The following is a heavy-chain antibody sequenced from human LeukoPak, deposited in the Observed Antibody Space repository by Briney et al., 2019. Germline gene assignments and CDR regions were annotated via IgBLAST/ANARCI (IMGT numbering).Heavy chain of an antibody. CDR1: GFIVSGDF. Sequence: PGGSLRLSCAASGFIVSGDFMSWVRQAPGKGLEWVSVIYSDGSTYYADSVKGRFTISRDNSKNTLDLQMTGLRAEDTAVYYCATDFREYYYDSSGYPDDYWGQGTLVTVSS. V-gene: IGHV3-53*01. J-gene: IGHJ4*02. D-gene: IGHD3-22*01. CDR2: IYSDGST. CDR3: ATDFREYYYDSSGYPDDY.